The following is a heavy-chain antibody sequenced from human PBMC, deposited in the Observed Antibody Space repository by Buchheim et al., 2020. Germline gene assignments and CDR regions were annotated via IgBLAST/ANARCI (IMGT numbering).Heavy chain of an antibody. CDR3: ARAGIGYDFWSGYLPYYYYGMDV. J-gene: IGHJ6*02. Sequence: QVQLVESGGGVVQPGRSLRLSCAASGFTFSSYAMHWLRQAPGKGLEWVAVISYDGSNKYYADSVKGRFTISSANSKNPLYLQMNSLRAEDTAVYYCARAGIGYDFWSGYLPYYYYGMDVWGQWTT. CDR2: ISYDGSNK. V-gene: IGHV3-30-3*01. CDR1: GFTFSSYA. D-gene: IGHD3-3*01.